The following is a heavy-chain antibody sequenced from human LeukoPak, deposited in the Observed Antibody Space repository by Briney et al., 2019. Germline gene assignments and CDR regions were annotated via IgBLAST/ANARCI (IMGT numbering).Heavy chain of an antibody. V-gene: IGHV3-7*05. CDR3: VRDCGFHTFDY. CDR2: MKEDGREK. Sequence: PGGSLRLSCAATGFTFSGYWMTWVRQAPGKGLEYVVNMKEDGREKYYVDSVKGRFTISRDNTKNSLYLQMSSLRGDDTAVYYCVRDCGFHTFDYWGQGTLVTVSS. D-gene: IGHD2-21*01. J-gene: IGHJ4*02. CDR1: GFTFSGYW.